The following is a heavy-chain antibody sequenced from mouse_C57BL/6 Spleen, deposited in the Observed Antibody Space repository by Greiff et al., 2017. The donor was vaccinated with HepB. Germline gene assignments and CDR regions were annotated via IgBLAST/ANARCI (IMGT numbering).Heavy chain of an antibody. CDR3: ARGEAYYDGYYVYYAMDY. D-gene: IGHD2-3*01. Sequence: QVQLQQPGAELVKPGASVKLSCKASGYTLTSYWMHWVKQRPGQGLEWIGMIHPNSGSTNYNEKFKSKATLTVDKSSSTAYMQLSSLTSEDSAVYYCARGEAYYDGYYVYYAMDYWGQGTSVTVSS. CDR1: GYTLTSYW. CDR2: IHPNSGST. J-gene: IGHJ4*01. V-gene: IGHV1-64*01.